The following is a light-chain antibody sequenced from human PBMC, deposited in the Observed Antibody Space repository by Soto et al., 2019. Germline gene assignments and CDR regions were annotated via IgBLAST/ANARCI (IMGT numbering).Light chain of an antibody. V-gene: IGKV3D-15*01. CDR1: QSVSSG. CDR3: QQYNKWPLIT. Sequence: EIVMPQSPATLSVSPGERATLSCRASQSVSSGLAWYQQKPGQAPRLLIYGASTRATGIPARFSGSGSGTEFTLTISSLQSEDFALYYCQQYNKWPLITFGQGTRLQIK. J-gene: IGKJ5*01. CDR2: GAS.